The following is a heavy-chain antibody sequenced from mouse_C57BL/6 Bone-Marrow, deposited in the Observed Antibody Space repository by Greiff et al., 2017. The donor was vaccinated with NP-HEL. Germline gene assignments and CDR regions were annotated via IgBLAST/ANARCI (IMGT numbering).Heavy chain of an antibody. D-gene: IGHD1-1*01. CDR1: GYTFTSYG. CDR3: HYYGSSDDY. CDR2: IYPRSGNT. V-gene: IGHV1-81*01. J-gene: IGHJ2*01. Sequence: VQLQESGAELARPGASVKLSCKASGYTFTSYGISWVKQRTGQGLEWIGEIYPRSGNTYYNDKFNGKATLTADKSTSAAYMELRSLTSEDSAVYFCHYYGSSDDYWGQGTTLTVSS.